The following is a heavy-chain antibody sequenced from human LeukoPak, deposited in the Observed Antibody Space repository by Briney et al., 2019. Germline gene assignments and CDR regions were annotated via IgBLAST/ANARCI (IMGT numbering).Heavy chain of an antibody. CDR3: ARGRSVCSGGSCYSAEYFQH. CDR1: GGSFSGYY. V-gene: IGHV4-34*01. CDR2: INHSGST. J-gene: IGHJ1*01. Sequence: SETLSLTCAVYGGSFSGYYWSWIRQPPGKGLEWIGEINHSGSTNYNPSLKSRVTISVDTSKNQFSLKLSSVTAADTAVYYCARGRSVCSGGSCYSAEYFQHWGQGILVTVSS. D-gene: IGHD2-15*01.